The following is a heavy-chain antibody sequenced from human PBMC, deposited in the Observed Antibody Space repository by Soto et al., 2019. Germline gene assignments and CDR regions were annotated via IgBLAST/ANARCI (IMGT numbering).Heavy chain of an antibody. J-gene: IGHJ5*02. Sequence: EVQLVESGGGLVQPGRSLRLSCAASGFTFNDYAMHWVRQAPGKGLEWVSGISWNSGSIGYADSVKGRFTISRDNAKNSLYLQMNSLRAEDTALYYCAKAQYRAYDNSGDNWFDPWGQGTLVTVSS. V-gene: IGHV3-9*01. CDR1: GFTFNDYA. CDR3: AKAQYRAYDNSGDNWFDP. D-gene: IGHD5-12*01. CDR2: ISWNSGSI.